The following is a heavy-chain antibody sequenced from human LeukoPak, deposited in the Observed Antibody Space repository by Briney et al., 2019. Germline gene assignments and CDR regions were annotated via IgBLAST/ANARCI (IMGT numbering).Heavy chain of an antibody. D-gene: IGHD3-10*01. CDR2: FNPNSGGT. CDR3: ARERTYYYFDL. Sequence: GASVKVSCKASEYTFTGYYLHWVRQAPGQGLEWMGRFNPNSGGTEYEQKFQGRVTMTRDTSISTAYMELSSLRSDDTAVYNCARERTYYYFDLWGRGTLVTVSS. V-gene: IGHV1-2*06. J-gene: IGHJ2*01. CDR1: EYTFTGYY.